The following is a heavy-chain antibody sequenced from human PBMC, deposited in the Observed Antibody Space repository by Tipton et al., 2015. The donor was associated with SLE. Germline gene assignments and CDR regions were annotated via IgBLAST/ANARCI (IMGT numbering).Heavy chain of an antibody. Sequence: LRLSCTVSGGSISSGGYYWSWIRQHPGKGLEWIGYIYYSGSTYYNPSLKSRVTISVDTSKNQFSPKLSSVTAADTAVYYCARDQGIWSPPMDWGQGTLVTVSS. V-gene: IGHV4-31*03. D-gene: IGHD2-15*01. J-gene: IGHJ4*02. CDR2: IYYSGST. CDR1: GGSISSGGYY. CDR3: ARDQGIWSPPMD.